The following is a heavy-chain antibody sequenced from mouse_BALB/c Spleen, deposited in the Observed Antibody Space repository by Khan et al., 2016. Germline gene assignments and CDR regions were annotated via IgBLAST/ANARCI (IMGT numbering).Heavy chain of an antibody. CDR2: INSDGSST. D-gene: IGHD1-2*01. J-gene: IGHJ4*01. CDR3: ARVRHTMDY. V-gene: IGHV5-6-3*01. Sequence: EVELVESGGGFVQPGGSLELSCAASGFTFTTYAMSWVRQTPDKRLELVATINSDGSSTYYADTAEGRFTISRDNAKTTLYLQMSRLKSEDTAMYYCARVRHTMDYWGQGTSVTVSS. CDR1: GFTFTTYA.